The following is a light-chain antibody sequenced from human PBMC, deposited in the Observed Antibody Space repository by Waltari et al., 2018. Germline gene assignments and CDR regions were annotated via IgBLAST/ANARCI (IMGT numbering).Light chain of an antibody. CDR3: CSYAGSYTWV. Sequence: QSALTQPRSVSGSPGQSVPIPCTGTSSDVGGYNYVSWYQQHPGKAPKLMIYDVSKRPSGVPDRFSGSKSGNTASLTISGLQAEDEADYYCCSYAGSYTWVFGGGTKLTVL. CDR1: SSDVGGYNY. V-gene: IGLV2-11*01. CDR2: DVS. J-gene: IGLJ3*02.